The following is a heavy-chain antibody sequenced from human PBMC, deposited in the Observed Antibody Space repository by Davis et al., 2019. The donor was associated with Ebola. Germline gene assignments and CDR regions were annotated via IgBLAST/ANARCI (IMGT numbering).Heavy chain of an antibody. Sequence: GESLKISCAASGFTFSSYSMNWVRQAPGKGLEWVSSISSSSSYIYYADSVKGRFTISRDNAKNSLYLQMNSLRAEDTAVYYCARDRPYYYDSSGYSWYFDLWGRGTLVTVSS. CDR2: ISSSSSYI. CDR3: ARDRPYYYDSSGYSWYFDL. D-gene: IGHD3-22*01. V-gene: IGHV3-21*01. CDR1: GFTFSSYS. J-gene: IGHJ2*01.